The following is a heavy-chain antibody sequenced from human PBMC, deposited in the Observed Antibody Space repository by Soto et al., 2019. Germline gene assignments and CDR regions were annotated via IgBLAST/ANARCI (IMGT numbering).Heavy chain of an antibody. CDR3: ARDGVGPFDY. CDR1: GGSVSTYY. V-gene: IGHV4-59*02. D-gene: IGHD3-3*01. CDR2: TSYSGNT. J-gene: IGHJ4*02. Sequence: SETLSLTCTLSGGSVSTYYWSWIRQPPGKELEWIGLTSYSGNTNYNPSLKSRVAIAVDTSKNQFSLTLNSVTAADTAVYYCARDGVGPFDYWGQGTLVTVSS.